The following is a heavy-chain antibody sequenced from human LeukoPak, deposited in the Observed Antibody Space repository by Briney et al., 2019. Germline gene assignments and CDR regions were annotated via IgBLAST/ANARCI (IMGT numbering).Heavy chain of an antibody. J-gene: IGHJ4*02. CDR3: ARAFGLTDY. V-gene: IGHV3-64*04. CDR1: GFTFSSYG. Sequence: GGSLRLSCSASGFTFSSYGMHWVRQAPGEGLEYVSAISSDGSDTYYADSVRGRFTISRDNSKNTLYLQMSSLRHDDTAVYYCARAFGLTDYWGQGTLVTVSS. D-gene: IGHD3/OR15-3a*01. CDR2: ISSDGSDT.